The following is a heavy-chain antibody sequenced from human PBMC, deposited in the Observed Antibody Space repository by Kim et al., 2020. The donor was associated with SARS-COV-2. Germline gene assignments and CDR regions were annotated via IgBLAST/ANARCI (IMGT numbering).Heavy chain of an antibody. CDR3: GRGGGPWGSD. D-gene: IGHD3-16*01. CDR2: INTDGSTT. Sequence: GGSLRLSCAASGFTFSGSWMHWVRQAPGKGLVWVSRINTDGSTTNYADSVTGRFTISRDNAKNTLYLQMSSLRADDTAVYYCGRGGGPWGSDWGQGTLVTVSS. J-gene: IGHJ4*02. V-gene: IGHV3-74*01. CDR1: GFTFSGSW.